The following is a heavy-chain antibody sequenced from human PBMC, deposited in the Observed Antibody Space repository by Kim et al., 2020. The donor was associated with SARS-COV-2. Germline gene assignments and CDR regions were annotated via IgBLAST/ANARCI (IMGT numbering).Heavy chain of an antibody. D-gene: IGHD3-10*01. CDR2: INGDGRST. V-gene: IGHV3-74*01. CDR1: GITISYRW. CDR3: GMGNYWEIRD. Sequence: GGSLRLSCTVSGITISYRWMQWVRQVPGKGLVWVSLINGDGRSTSYADFVEGRFTVSRDNAENTLHLQMSGLRGEDTAIYYCGMGNYWEIRDWGQGTLVTVAS. J-gene: IGHJ4*02.